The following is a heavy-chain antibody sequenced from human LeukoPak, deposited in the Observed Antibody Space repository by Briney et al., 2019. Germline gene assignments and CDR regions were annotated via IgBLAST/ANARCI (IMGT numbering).Heavy chain of an antibody. Sequence: PGGSLRLSCAASGFTFSSYAMSWVRQALGKGLEWVSSISGSGGSTYYADSVKGRFTISRDNSKNTLYLQMNSLRAEDTAVYYCAKEGGYCTNGVCYLDYYYMDVWGKGTTVTVSS. CDR1: GFTFSSYA. D-gene: IGHD2-8*01. CDR2: ISGSGGST. V-gene: IGHV3-23*01. J-gene: IGHJ6*03. CDR3: AKEGGYCTNGVCYLDYYYMDV.